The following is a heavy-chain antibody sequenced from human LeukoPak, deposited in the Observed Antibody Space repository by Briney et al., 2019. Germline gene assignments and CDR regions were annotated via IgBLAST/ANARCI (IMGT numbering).Heavy chain of an antibody. Sequence: SETLSFTGAVYGWSFSGYYWSWIRQPPGKGLEWIGEINHSGGTNDNPSLKSRVTISVDTSKNQFSLKLSAVTAADTAVYYCAREGGSSWYSRDFYYIDVWGKGTTVTVSS. CDR1: GWSFSGYY. J-gene: IGHJ6*03. V-gene: IGHV4-34*01. D-gene: IGHD6-13*01. CDR2: INHSGGT. CDR3: AREGGSSWYSRDFYYIDV.